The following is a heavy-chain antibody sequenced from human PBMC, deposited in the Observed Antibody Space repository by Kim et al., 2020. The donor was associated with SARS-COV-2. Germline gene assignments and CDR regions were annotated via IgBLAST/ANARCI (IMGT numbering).Heavy chain of an antibody. J-gene: IGHJ2*01. Sequence: SETLSLTCTVSGGSISSYYWSWIRQPPGKGLEWIGYIYYSGSTNYNPSLKSRVTISVDTSKNQFSLKLSSVTAADTAVYYCARLVVPAAWGRNWYFDLWGRGTLVTVSS. V-gene: IGHV4-59*08. D-gene: IGHD2-2*01. CDR1: GGSISSYY. CDR3: ARLVVPAAWGRNWYFDL. CDR2: IYYSGST.